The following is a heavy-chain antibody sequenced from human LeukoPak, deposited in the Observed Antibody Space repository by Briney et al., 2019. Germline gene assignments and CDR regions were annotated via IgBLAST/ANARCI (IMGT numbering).Heavy chain of an antibody. CDR3: ATSRGYIAADDSNEDCFDY. CDR2: INAGNGNA. V-gene: IGHV1-3*01. J-gene: IGHJ4*02. Sequence: ASVKVSCKASGYTFTSYAMHWVRQAPGQRLEWMGWINAGNGNAKYSQKFQGRVTITRDTSASTAYMELSSLRSEDTAVYYCATSRGYIAADDSNEDCFDYWGQGTLVTVSS. D-gene: IGHD6-13*01. CDR1: GYTFTSYA.